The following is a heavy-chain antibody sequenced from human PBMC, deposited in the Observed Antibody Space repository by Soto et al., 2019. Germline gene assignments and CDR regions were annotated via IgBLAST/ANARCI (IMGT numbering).Heavy chain of an antibody. Sequence: QLQLQESGPGLVKPSETLSLTCSVSDDSINSDKYYWGWIRQPPGKGLEWIGSVYYRGNAYYNPSLKTRVPISLDKSKSQFSLKLNSVTAADSAVYFCARLEGLATISYYFDFWGPGALVTVSS. J-gene: IGHJ4*02. CDR3: ARLEGLATISYYFDF. CDR2: VYYRGNA. V-gene: IGHV4-39*01. D-gene: IGHD3-9*01. CDR1: DDSINSDKYY.